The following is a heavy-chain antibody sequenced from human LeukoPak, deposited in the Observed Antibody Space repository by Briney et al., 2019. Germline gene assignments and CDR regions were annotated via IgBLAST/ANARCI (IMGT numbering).Heavy chain of an antibody. CDR3: ARDTSGFLEILGDAFDM. D-gene: IGHD3-3*01. CDR1: GFTFNTYS. V-gene: IGHV3-21*01. CDR2: IDSSGGYM. Sequence: GGSLRLSCEASGFTFNTYSMNWARQAPGKGLEWVSSIDSSGGYMFYADSVKGRFTISRDIAKNSLYLQMNSLRAEDTAVYFCARDTSGFLEILGDAFDMWGQGTVVTVSS. J-gene: IGHJ3*02.